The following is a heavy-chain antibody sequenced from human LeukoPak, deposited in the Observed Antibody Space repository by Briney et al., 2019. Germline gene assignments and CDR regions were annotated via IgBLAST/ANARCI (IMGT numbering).Heavy chain of an antibody. Sequence: SETLSLTCTVSGGSISNYYWSWIRQPPGKGLEWIGFMSDSGSTNYNPSLKSRVTISVDPSRNPFPLKLSSVPAADTAVYYCARTKKQQLVASLDYWGQGTLVTVSS. CDR2: MSDSGST. D-gene: IGHD6-13*01. J-gene: IGHJ4*02. CDR3: ARTKKQQLVASLDY. CDR1: GGSISNYY. V-gene: IGHV4-59*08.